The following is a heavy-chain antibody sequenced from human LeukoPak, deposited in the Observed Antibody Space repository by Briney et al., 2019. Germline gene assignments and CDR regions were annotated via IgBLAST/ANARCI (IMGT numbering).Heavy chain of an antibody. Sequence: GGPLRLFCEASGFTFRSYWMICLRQAPGKKQEWVANIKPDGSETYYVDSVKGRFTISRDNAKNSLFLQMNSLRADDTAVYYCARYYDSYGYNDAFDIWGQGTMVTVSS. V-gene: IGHV3-7*05. D-gene: IGHD3-22*01. CDR1: GFTFRSYW. CDR2: IKPDGSET. J-gene: IGHJ3*02. CDR3: ARYYDSYGYNDAFDI.